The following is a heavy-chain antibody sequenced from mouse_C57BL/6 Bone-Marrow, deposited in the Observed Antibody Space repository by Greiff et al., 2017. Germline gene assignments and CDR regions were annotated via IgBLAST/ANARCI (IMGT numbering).Heavy chain of an antibody. Sequence: EVQVVESGGGLVKPGGSLKLSCAASGFTFSDYGMHWVRQAPEKGLEWVAYISSGSSTIYYADPVKGRFTISRDKAKNTLFLQMTCLRSEDTAMYYGATLYYYVSSRYWYFDVWGTGTTVTVAS. D-gene: IGHD1-1*01. CDR3: ATLYYYVSSRYWYFDV. V-gene: IGHV5-17*01. J-gene: IGHJ1*03. CDR2: ISSGSSTI. CDR1: GFTFSDYG.